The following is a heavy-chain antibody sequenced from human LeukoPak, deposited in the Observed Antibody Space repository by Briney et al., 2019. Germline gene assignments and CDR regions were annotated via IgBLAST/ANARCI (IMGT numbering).Heavy chain of an antibody. D-gene: IGHD4-11*01. CDR1: GFTFSSYG. Sequence: GSLRLSCAASGFTFSSYGMHWVRQAPGKGLDWLTVISNDGSKTYYADSVKGRFTISRDNSKNTLYLQMNSLRAEDTAVYYCARVQRNYYYGMDVWGQGTTVTVSS. CDR2: ISNDGSKT. CDR3: ARVQRNYYYGMDV. J-gene: IGHJ6*02. V-gene: IGHV3-30*03.